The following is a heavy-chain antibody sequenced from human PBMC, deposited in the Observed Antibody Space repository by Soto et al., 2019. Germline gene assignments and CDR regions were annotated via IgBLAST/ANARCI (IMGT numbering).Heavy chain of an antibody. CDR2: ISGSGGSP. D-gene: IGHD2-2*01. Sequence: EVQLLESGGGLVQPGGSLRLSCVASGFTFSTYTMSCVRQAPGKGLEWVSVISGSGGSPSYADSVQGRFSISRDNPKNTLYLQMNSLRGEDTAMYYCAKARCSTTNCYVPDYWGQGTLVTVSS. J-gene: IGHJ4*02. V-gene: IGHV3-23*01. CDR3: AKARCSTTNCYVPDY. CDR1: GFTFSTYT.